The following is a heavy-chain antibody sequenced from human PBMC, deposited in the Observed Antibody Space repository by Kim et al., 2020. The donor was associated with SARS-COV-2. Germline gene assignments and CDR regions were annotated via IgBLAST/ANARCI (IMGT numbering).Heavy chain of an antibody. V-gene: IGHV7-4-1*02. CDR1: GYTFTSYA. J-gene: IGHJ4*02. Sequence: ASVKVSCKASGYTFTSYAMNWVRQAPGQGLEWMGWINTNTGNPTYAQGFTGRFVFSLDTSVSTAYLQISSLKAEDTAVYYCARDSDYYDILTGYYTMKMGFDYWGQGTLVTVSS. CDR2: INTNTGNP. D-gene: IGHD3-9*01. CDR3: ARDSDYYDILTGYYTMKMGFDY.